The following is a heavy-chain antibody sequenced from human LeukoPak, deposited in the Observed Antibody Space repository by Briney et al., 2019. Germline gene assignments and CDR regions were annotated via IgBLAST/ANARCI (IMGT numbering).Heavy chain of an antibody. J-gene: IGHJ2*01. D-gene: IGHD3-22*01. CDR3: AKDRHYYDSSGYYYWNFDL. Sequence: GGSLRLSCAASGFTFSSYAMSWVRQAPGKGLEWVSAISGSGGSTYYADSVKGRFTISRDNSKNTLYLQMNSLRAADTDVYYCAKDRHYYDSSGYYYWNFDLWGRGTLVTVSS. CDR1: GFTFSSYA. V-gene: IGHV3-23*01. CDR2: ISGSGGST.